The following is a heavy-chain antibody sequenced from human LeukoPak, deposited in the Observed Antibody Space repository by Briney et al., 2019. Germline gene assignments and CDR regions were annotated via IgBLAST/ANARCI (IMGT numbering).Heavy chain of an antibody. V-gene: IGHV4-59*01. CDR1: GGSFSGYY. J-gene: IGHJ4*02. CDR2: IYNSGST. CDR3: VRDRELNY. Sequence: SETLSLICAVYGGSFSGYYWSWIRQPPGKGLEWIGYIYNSGSTYYNPSLKSRVTISVDTSKNQFSLRLSSVTAADAAVYYCVRDRELNYWGQGTLVTVSS. D-gene: IGHD1-26*01.